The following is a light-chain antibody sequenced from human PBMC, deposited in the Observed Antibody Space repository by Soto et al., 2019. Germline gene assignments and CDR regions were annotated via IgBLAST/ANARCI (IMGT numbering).Light chain of an antibody. CDR3: QQYNNWPMYT. J-gene: IGKJ2*01. CDR1: QSVSSN. CDR2: GAS. Sequence: EIVMTQSPATLSVSPGETATLSCRASQSVSSNLAWYQQKPGQAPRLLIYGASTSATGIPARFSGSWSGTEFTLTNSSLESEHFGVYYCQQYNNWPMYTFDQGTKLEIK. V-gene: IGKV3D-15*01.